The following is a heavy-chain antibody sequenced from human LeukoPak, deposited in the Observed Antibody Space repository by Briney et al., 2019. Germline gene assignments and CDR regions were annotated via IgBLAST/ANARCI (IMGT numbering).Heavy chain of an antibody. Sequence: GESLKISCKGSGYRFTSQWISWVRRMPGKGLGWMGRIDPSDSYTNYSPSFQGHVTISADKSISTAYLQWSSLRASDTAMYYCAIGTYHTNWGQGTLVTVSS. CDR3: AIGTYHTN. CDR2: IDPSDSYT. J-gene: IGHJ4*02. CDR1: GYRFTSQW. V-gene: IGHV5-10-1*01. D-gene: IGHD1-26*01.